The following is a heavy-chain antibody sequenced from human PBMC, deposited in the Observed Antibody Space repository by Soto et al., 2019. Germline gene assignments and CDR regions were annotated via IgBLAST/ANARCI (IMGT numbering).Heavy chain of an antibody. V-gene: IGHV4-31*03. CDR1: GGSISSGANY. D-gene: IGHD2-2*01. J-gene: IGHJ5*02. CDR3: ARALCSSTPCYFPDCFDP. CDR2: IYYSGSA. Sequence: PSETLSLTCTVSGGSISSGANYWSWVRQGPGKGLEWIGNIYYSGSAYYNPSLKSRLTMSVDTSKNSFSLKLTSVTAADTAVYYCARALCSSTPCYFPDCFDPWGQGTLVTVSS.